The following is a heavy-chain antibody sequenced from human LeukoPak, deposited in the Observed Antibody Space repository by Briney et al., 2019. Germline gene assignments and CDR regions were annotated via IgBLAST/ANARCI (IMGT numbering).Heavy chain of an antibody. CDR2: ISDSGGNT. CDR1: GFIFNSYA. V-gene: IGHV3-23*01. J-gene: IGHJ4*02. D-gene: IGHD6-6*01. CDR3: ARHRSSWLIDY. Sequence: GGSLRLSCAASGFIFNSYAMSWVRQAPWERLQWVSGISDSGGNTYYADSVRGRFTISRDNSKNTLYLQMNSLRAEDTAVYYCARHRSSWLIDYWGQGTLVTVSS.